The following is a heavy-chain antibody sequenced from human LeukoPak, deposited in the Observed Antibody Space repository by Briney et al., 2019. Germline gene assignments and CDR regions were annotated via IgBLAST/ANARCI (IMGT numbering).Heavy chain of an antibody. V-gene: IGHV3-21*01. CDR1: GFTFSSYS. CDR3: ARDLMVRGRHFDY. D-gene: IGHD3-10*01. CDR2: ISSSSSYI. J-gene: IGHJ4*02. Sequence: GGSLRLSCAASGFTFSSYSMTWVRQAPGKGLEWVSSISSSSSYIYYADSVKGRFTISRDNAKNSLYLQMSSLRAEDTAVYYCARDLMVRGRHFDYWGQGTLVTVSS.